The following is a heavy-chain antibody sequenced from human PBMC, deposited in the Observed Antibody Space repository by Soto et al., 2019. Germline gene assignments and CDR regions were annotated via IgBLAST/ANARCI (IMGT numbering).Heavy chain of an antibody. J-gene: IGHJ5*02. CDR2: INGAGGST. V-gene: IGHV3-23*01. CDR3: AKVCASNNWYWFDP. D-gene: IGHD1-1*01. Sequence: EVQLLESGGGLVQPGGSLRLSCAASGFTFSNYAMTWVRQAPGKGLEWVPAINGAGGSTYYADSVKGRFTISRDSSKNTLHLQMNSLRAEDTAIYYCAKVCASNNWYWFDPWGQGTLVTVSS. CDR1: GFTFSNYA.